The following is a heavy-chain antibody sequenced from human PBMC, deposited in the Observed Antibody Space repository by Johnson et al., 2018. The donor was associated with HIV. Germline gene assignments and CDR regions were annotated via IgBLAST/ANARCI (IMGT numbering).Heavy chain of an antibody. CDR3: AKCIWGSSLIDAFDI. V-gene: IGHV3-30-3*02. CDR2: ISYDGSNK. D-gene: IGHD6-13*01. J-gene: IGHJ3*02. CDR1: GFTFSTYA. Sequence: VQLLESGGGVVQPGRSLRLSCAASGFTFSTYAMHWVRQAPGKGLEWVAVISYDGSNKYYVDSVKGRFTISRDNSKNTLYLQMDSLRAEDTAVYYCAKCIWGSSLIDAFDIWGQGTRVTVSS.